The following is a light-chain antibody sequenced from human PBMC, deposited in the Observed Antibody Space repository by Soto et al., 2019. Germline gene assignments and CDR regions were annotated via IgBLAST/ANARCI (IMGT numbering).Light chain of an antibody. J-gene: IGLJ3*02. V-gene: IGLV2-14*03. CDR2: QVT. CDR3: ASYTSGGTLV. Sequence: QSALTQPASVSGSPGQSVTISCTGTSSDVGGHDYVSWYQQHPGDAPKLMIYQVTKWPSGVSHRFSGSKSGNTASLIISGLQPDDEAEYYCASYTSGGTLVFGGGTKLTVL. CDR1: SSDVGGHDY.